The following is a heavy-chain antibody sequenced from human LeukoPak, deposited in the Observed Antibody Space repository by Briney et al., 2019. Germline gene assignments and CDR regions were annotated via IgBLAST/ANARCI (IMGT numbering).Heavy chain of an antibody. CDR1: GDSISSYY. CDR3: ARGRGDIVVVVAAEGGSVDNWFDP. CDR2: INARGNT. Sequence: SSETLSLTCTVSGDSISSYYWSWIRQPAGKGLEWIGRINARGNTRYNPSLKSQVTMSVDTPKNQFSLKLSSVTAADTAVYYCARGRGDIVVVVAAEGGSVDNWFDPWGQGTLVTVSS. V-gene: IGHV4-4*07. D-gene: IGHD2-15*01. J-gene: IGHJ5*02.